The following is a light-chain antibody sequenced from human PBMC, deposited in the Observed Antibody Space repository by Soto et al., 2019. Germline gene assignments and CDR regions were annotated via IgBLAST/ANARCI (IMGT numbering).Light chain of an antibody. CDR2: GAS. Sequence: EIVLTQSPATLSLSTGERATLSCRASQSVSSSYLAWYQQKPGQAPRLFLYGASSRATGISDRFSGSGSGTDFTLTMSWLEPEYCAVYYCQQYGRSGAFGIGTKVAIK. CDR3: QQYGRSGA. CDR1: QSVSSSY. V-gene: IGKV3-20*01. J-gene: IGKJ1*01.